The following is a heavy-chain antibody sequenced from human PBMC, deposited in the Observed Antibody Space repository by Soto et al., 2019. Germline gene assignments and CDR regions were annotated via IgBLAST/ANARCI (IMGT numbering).Heavy chain of an antibody. D-gene: IGHD2-15*01. Sequence: GGSLRLSCSASGFTFSSYAMHWVRQAPGKGLEYVSAISSNGGSTYYADPVKGRFTISRDNSKNTLYLQMSSLGAEDTAVYYCVTADCSGGSCSGAFDIWGQGTMVTVSS. CDR3: VTADCSGGSCSGAFDI. V-gene: IGHV3-64D*06. CDR1: GFTFSSYA. J-gene: IGHJ3*02. CDR2: ISSNGGST.